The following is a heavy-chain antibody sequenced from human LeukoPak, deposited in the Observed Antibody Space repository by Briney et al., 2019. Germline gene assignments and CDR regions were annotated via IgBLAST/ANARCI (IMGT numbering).Heavy chain of an antibody. Sequence: SETLSLTCTVSGGSISSGDYYWSWIRQPPGKGLEWIGYIYYSGSTNYNPSLKSRVTISVDTSKNQFSLKLSSVTAADTAVYYCARAPTLVWNYVHFDYWGQGTLVTVSS. CDR3: ARAPTLVWNYVHFDY. D-gene: IGHD1-7*01. J-gene: IGHJ4*02. CDR1: GGSISSGDYY. CDR2: IYYSGST. V-gene: IGHV4-61*08.